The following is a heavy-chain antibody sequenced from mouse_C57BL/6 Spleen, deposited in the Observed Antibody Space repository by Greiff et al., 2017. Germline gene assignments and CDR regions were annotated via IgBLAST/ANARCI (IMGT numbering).Heavy chain of an antibody. J-gene: IGHJ4*01. Sequence: VKLMESGPGLVAPSQSLSITCTVTGFSLTSYAISWVRQPPGKGLEWLGVIWTGGGTNYNSALKSRLSIIKDYSKSQVLLKMNSLQADDTAKYCCARRKDYDAQDYWGQGTSVTVSS. CDR3: ARRKDYDAQDY. CDR2: IWTGGGT. CDR1: GFSLTSYA. V-gene: IGHV2-9-1*01.